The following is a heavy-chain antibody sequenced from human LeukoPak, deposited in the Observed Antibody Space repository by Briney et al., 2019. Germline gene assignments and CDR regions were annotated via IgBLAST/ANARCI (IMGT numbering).Heavy chain of an antibody. Sequence: GASVKVSCKASGYTFTSYGISWVRQAPGQGLEWMGWISAYNGNTNYAQKLQGRVTMTTDTSTSTAYMELRSLRSDDTAVYYCARNCGGDCYTYNWFDPWGQGTLVTVSS. CDR1: GYTFTSYG. J-gene: IGHJ5*02. CDR2: ISAYNGNT. CDR3: ARNCGGDCYTYNWFDP. D-gene: IGHD2-21*02. V-gene: IGHV1-18*01.